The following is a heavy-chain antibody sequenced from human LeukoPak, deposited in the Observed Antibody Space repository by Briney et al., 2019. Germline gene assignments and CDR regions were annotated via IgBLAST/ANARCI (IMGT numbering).Heavy chain of an antibody. Sequence: PSETLSLTCTVSGGSISSGDHYWSWIRQPPGKGLEYIGYIYYSGSTYSNPSLKSRVTISVDTSKNQFSLKLSSVTAADTAVYYCARGVPAATLDYWGQGTLVTVSS. CDR1: GGSISSGDHY. D-gene: IGHD2-15*01. CDR3: ARGVPAATLDY. J-gene: IGHJ4*02. CDR2: IYYSGST. V-gene: IGHV4-30-4*08.